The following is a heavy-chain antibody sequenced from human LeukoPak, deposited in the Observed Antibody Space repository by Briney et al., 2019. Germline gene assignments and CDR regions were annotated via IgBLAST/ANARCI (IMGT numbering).Heavy chain of an antibody. CDR2: ISGSGGST. V-gene: IGHV3-23*01. CDR1: GGTFSSYA. J-gene: IGHJ4*02. Sequence: GASVKVSCKASGGTFSSYAMSWVRQAPGKGLEWVSAISGSGGSTYYADSVEGRFTISRDNSKNTLYLQMNSLRAEDTAVYYCAKALTGKVGATGYWGQGTLVTVSS. CDR3: AKALTGKVGATGY. D-gene: IGHD1-26*01.